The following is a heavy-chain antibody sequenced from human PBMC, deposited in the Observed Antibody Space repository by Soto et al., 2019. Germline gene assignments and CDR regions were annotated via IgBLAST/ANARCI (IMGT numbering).Heavy chain of an antibody. J-gene: IGHJ4*02. CDR3: ARVEDFWSGYSSYYFDY. CDR1: GYTFTSYG. CDR2: ISAYNGNT. V-gene: IGHV1-18*01. D-gene: IGHD3-3*01. Sequence: ASVKVSCKASGYTFTSYGISWVRPAPGQGLEWMGWISAYNGNTNYAQKLQDRVTMTTDTSTSTAYMELRSLRSDDTAVYYCARVEDFWSGYSSYYFDYWGQGTLVTVSS.